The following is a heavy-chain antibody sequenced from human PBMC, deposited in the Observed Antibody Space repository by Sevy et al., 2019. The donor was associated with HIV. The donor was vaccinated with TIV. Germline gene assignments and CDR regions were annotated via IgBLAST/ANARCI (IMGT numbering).Heavy chain of an antibody. Sequence: ASVKVSCKASGYTFTGYYMHWVRQAPGQGLEWMGRINPNSGGTNYAQKFQGRVTMTRDTSISTAYMELGRLRSDDTAVYYCARSRRRGGVVVVLAAMLDAFDIWGQGTMVTVSS. V-gene: IGHV1-2*06. CDR1: GYTFTGYY. J-gene: IGHJ3*02. CDR3: ARSRRRGGVVVVLAAMLDAFDI. CDR2: INPNSGGT. D-gene: IGHD2-2*01.